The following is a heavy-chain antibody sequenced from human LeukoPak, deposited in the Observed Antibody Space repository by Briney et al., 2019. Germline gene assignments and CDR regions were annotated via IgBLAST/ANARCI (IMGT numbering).Heavy chain of an antibody. CDR3: ARQGFDYYDSSGYFLFDY. CDR1: GGSISSYY. V-gene: IGHV4-59*08. CDR2: IYYSGST. Sequence: SETLSLTCTASGGSISSYYWSWIRQPPGKGLEWIGYIYYSGSTNYNPSLKSRVTISVDTSKNQFSLKLSSVTAADTAVYYCARQGFDYYDSSGYFLFDYWGQGTLVTVSS. J-gene: IGHJ4*02. D-gene: IGHD3-22*01.